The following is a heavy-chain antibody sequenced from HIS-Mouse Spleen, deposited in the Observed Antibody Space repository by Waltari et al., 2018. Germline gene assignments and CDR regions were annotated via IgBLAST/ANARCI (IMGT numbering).Heavy chain of an antibody. CDR1: GGSISSSIYY. J-gene: IGHJ3*02. CDR3: AREFGLLPPISSRDYDAFDI. D-gene: IGHD3-10*01. Sequence: QLQLQESGPGLVKPSETLSLTCTVSGGSISSSIYYCGWICQPPGKGLEWIGSFYYSGSTYYNPSLKSRVTISVDTSKNQFSLKLSSVTAADTAVYYCAREFGLLPPISSRDYDAFDIWGQGTMVTVSS. CDR2: FYYSGST. V-gene: IGHV4-39*07.